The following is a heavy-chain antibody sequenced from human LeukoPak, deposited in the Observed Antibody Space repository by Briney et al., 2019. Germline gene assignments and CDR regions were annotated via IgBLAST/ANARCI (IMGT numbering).Heavy chain of an antibody. CDR2: ISYDGSNK. CDR1: GFTFSGYA. J-gene: IGHJ6*03. V-gene: IGHV3-30*04. Sequence: GGSLRLSCAASGFTFSGYAMHWVRQAPGKGLEWVAVISYDGSNKYYADSVKGRFTISRDNSKNTLYLQMNSLRAEDTAVYYCAKEVHIVATGGYMDVWGKGTTVTISS. CDR3: AKEVHIVATGGYMDV. D-gene: IGHD5-12*01.